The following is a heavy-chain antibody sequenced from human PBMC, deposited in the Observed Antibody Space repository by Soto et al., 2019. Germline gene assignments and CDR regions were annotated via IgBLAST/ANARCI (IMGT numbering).Heavy chain of an antibody. CDR2: IYYSGST. J-gene: IGHJ6*02. D-gene: IGHD6-6*01. CDR1: GGSISSYY. V-gene: IGHV4-59*01. Sequence: SLTCTVSGGSISSYYWSWIRQPPGKGLEWIGYIYYSGSTNYNPSLKSRVTISVDTSKNQFSLKLSSVTAADTAVYYCARTSGNSSSDYYYYDMDVWGQGTTVT. CDR3: ARTSGNSSSDYYYYDMDV.